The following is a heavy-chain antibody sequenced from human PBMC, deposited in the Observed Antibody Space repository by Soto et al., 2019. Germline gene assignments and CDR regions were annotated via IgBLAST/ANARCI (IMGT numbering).Heavy chain of an antibody. V-gene: IGHV1-24*01. CDR1: GYTLTELS. CDR2: FDPEDGET. Sequence: ASVKVSCKVSGYTLTELSIHWVRQAPGKGLEWMGGFDPEDGETIYAQKFQGRVTMTEDTSTDTAYMELSSLRSEDTAVYYCATALVAARLFDYWGQGTLVTVSS. J-gene: IGHJ4*02. D-gene: IGHD6-6*01. CDR3: ATALVAARLFDY.